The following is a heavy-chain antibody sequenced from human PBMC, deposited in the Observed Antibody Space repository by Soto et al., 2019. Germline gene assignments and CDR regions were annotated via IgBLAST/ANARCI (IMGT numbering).Heavy chain of an antibody. CDR1: GGSISSGGYY. J-gene: IGHJ3*02. Sequence: PSETLSLTCTVSGGSISSGGYYWSWIRQHPGKGLEWIGYIYYSGSTYYNPSLKSRVTISVDTSKNQFSLKLSSVTAADTAVYYCARGFIAAAAPFDAFDIWGQGTMVTVSS. CDR2: IYYSGST. D-gene: IGHD6-13*01. V-gene: IGHV4-31*03. CDR3: ARGFIAAAAPFDAFDI.